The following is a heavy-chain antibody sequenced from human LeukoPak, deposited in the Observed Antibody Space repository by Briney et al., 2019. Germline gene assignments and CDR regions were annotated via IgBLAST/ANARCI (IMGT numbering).Heavy chain of an antibody. CDR1: GGTFSSYA. Sequence: ASVKVSCKASGGTFSSYAISWVRQAPGQGLEWMGIINPSGGSTSYAQKFQGRVTMTGDTSTSTVYMELSSLRSEDTAVYYCARYSSSWYYYYYGMDVWGQGTTVTVSS. J-gene: IGHJ6*02. V-gene: IGHV1-46*01. CDR3: ARYSSSWYYYYYGMDV. CDR2: INPSGGST. D-gene: IGHD6-13*01.